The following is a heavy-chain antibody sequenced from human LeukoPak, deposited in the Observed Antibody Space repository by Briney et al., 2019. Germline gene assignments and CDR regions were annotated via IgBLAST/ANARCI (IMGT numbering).Heavy chain of an antibody. V-gene: IGHV1-69*13. J-gene: IGHJ6*03. CDR1: GGTFSSYA. D-gene: IGHD3-9*01. CDR2: IIPIFGTA. CDR3: ASTFEGYYYYYYMDV. Sequence: SVKVSCKASGGTFSSYAISWVRQAPGQWLEWMGGIIPIFGTANYAQKFQGRVTITADESTSTAYMELSSLRSEDTAVYYCASTFEGYYYYYYMDVWGKGTTVTVSS.